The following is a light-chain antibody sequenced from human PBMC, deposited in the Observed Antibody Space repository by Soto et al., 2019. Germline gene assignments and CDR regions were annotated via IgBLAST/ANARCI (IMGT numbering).Light chain of an antibody. CDR2: AAS. CDR3: QRYNSAPLT. CDR1: QDISSY. J-gene: IGKJ4*01. V-gene: IGKV1-27*01. Sequence: DIQMTQSPSSLSASVGDRVTITCRASQDISSYLAWYQQKPGKVPKLLIYAASTLQSGVPSRFSGSGSGTDFTLTISSLQCEDVATYYCQRYNSAPLTFGGGTKVEIK.